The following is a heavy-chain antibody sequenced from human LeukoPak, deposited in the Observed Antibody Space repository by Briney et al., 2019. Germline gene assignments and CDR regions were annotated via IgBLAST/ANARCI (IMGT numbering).Heavy chain of an antibody. CDR1: GFTFSSYS. V-gene: IGHV3-21*01. D-gene: IGHD3-22*01. Sequence: PGGSLRLSCAASGFTFSSYSMNWVRQAPGKGLEWVSSISSSSSYIYYADSVKGRFTISRDNAKNSLYLQMNSLRAEDTAVYYCAKDSYYDSSGYYYGVFDYWGQGTLVTVSS. CDR2: ISSSSSYI. J-gene: IGHJ4*02. CDR3: AKDSYYDSSGYYYGVFDY.